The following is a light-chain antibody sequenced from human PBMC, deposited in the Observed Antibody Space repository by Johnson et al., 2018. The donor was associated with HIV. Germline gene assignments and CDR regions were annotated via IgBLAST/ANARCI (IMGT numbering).Light chain of an antibody. J-gene: IGLJ1*01. CDR3: GTWDSSLRSV. CDR1: SSNIGNNY. V-gene: IGLV1-51*02. CDR2: EKN. Sequence: QSVLTQPPSVSAAPGQKVTISCSGSSSNIGNNYVSWYQQLPGTAPKLLIYEKNKRPSGIPDRFSASKSGTSATLDITGLQTGDEADYYCGTWDSSLRSVFGTGTKVTVL.